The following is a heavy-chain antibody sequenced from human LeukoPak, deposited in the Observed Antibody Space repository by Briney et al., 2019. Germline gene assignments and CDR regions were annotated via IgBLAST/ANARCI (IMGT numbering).Heavy chain of an antibody. Sequence: ASVKVSCKVSGYTLTELSMHWVRQAPGKGLEWMGGFDPEDGETIYAQKFQGRVTMTEDTSTDTAYMELSSLRSEDTAVYYCATVHYYGSGSPALGYWGQGTLVTVSS. J-gene: IGHJ4*02. CDR1: GYTLTELS. CDR2: FDPEDGET. V-gene: IGHV1-24*01. CDR3: ATVHYYGSGSPALGY. D-gene: IGHD3-10*01.